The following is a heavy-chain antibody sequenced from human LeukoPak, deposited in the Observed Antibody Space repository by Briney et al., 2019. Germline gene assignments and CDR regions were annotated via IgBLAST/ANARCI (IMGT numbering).Heavy chain of an antibody. CDR2: ISSSSSYI. D-gene: IGHD6-13*01. CDR1: GFTFSSYS. V-gene: IGHV3-21*01. CDR3: AREHPGIAAAEDY. J-gene: IGHJ4*02. Sequence: GGSLRLSCAASGFTFSSYSMNWVRQAPGKGLEWVSSISSSSSYIYYADSVKGRFTISRDNAKNSLYLQMNSLRAEDTAVYYCAREHPGIAAAEDYWGQGTLVTVSS.